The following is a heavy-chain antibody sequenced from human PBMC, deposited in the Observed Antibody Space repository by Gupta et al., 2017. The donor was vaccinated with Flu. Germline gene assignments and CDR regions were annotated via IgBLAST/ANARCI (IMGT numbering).Heavy chain of an antibody. CDR3: ATAMHSSGYIKY. V-gene: IGHV1-69-2*01. J-gene: IGHJ4*02. Sequence: VQQAPGKGLEWEGLVDPRDGETVYAEKFQGRVTITADTSTETAYMQLSSLRSEDTAVYYCATAMHSSGYIKYWGQGTLVTVSS. D-gene: IGHD3-22*01. CDR2: VDPRDGET.